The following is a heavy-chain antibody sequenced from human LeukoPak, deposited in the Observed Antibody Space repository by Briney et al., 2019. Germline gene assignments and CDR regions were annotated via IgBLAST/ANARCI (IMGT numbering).Heavy chain of an antibody. J-gene: IGHJ4*02. CDR2: IYYSGST. D-gene: IGHD2-2*01. V-gene: IGHV4-59*08. CDR1: GGSISSHY. Sequence: PSETLSLTCTVSGGSISSHYWSWIRQPPGKGLEWIGYIYYSGSTNYNPSLKSRVTISVDTSKNQFSLKLSSVTAADTAVYYCARQDCSSTSCNFDYWGQGTLVTVSS. CDR3: ARQDCSSTSCNFDY.